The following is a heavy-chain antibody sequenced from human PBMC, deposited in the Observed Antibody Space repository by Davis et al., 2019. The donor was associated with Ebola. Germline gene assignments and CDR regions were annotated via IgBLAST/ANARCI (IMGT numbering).Heavy chain of an antibody. CDR2: IYYSGST. Sequence: MPSETLSLTCTAPGGSISRSYWSWIRQPPGKGLELIGYIYYSGSTSYNPSLKSRVTISLDTSENQFSLRLSSVTAADTAVYYCARDLGGSGNWFDPWGQGTLVTVSS. D-gene: IGHD6-25*01. CDR1: GGSISRSY. J-gene: IGHJ5*02. V-gene: IGHV4-59*01. CDR3: ARDLGGSGNWFDP.